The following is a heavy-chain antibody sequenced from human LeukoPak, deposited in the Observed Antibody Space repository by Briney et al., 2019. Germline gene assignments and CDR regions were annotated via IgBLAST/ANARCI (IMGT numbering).Heavy chain of an antibody. CDR2: IYYSGST. CDR3: ARAGAWQIDP. Sequence: SETLSLTCTVSGGSISSSSYYWGWIRQPPGKGLEWIGSIYYSGSTYYNPSLKSRVTISVDESKNQFSLKLKSVTAADTAVYYCARAGAWQIDPWGQGTLVTVSS. D-gene: IGHD3-10*01. CDR1: GGSISSSSYY. J-gene: IGHJ5*02. V-gene: IGHV4-39*07.